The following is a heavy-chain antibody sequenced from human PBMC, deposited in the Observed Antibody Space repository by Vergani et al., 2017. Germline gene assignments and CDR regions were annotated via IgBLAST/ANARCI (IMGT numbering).Heavy chain of an antibody. CDR3: AKLAYLKKGGQMGKWLRVPFDY. D-gene: IGHD3-22*01. Sequence: QVQLVESGGGLVKPGGSLRLSCAASGFTFSDYYMSWIRQAPGKGLEWVSYISSSGSTIYYADSVKGRFTISRDNSKNTLYLQMNSLRAEDTAVYYCAKLAYLKKGGQMGKWLRVPFDYWGQGTLVTVSS. V-gene: IGHV3-11*01. CDR1: GFTFSDYY. J-gene: IGHJ4*02. CDR2: ISSSGSTI.